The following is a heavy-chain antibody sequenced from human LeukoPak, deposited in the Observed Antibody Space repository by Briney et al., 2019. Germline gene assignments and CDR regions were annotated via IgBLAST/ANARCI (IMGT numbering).Heavy chain of an antibody. D-gene: IGHD1-14*01. CDR1: GLTVFTND. J-gene: IGHJ4*02. V-gene: IGHV3-53*01. CDR3: ARGVEPLAANTLAY. CDR2: LYSDGNT. Sequence: GGSLRLSCAALGLTVFTNDMAWVRQAPGKGLEWVSVLYSDGNTKYADSVQGRFTISRDNSKNTLYLEMNSLSPDDTAVYYCARGVEPLAANTLAYWGQGTLVTVSS.